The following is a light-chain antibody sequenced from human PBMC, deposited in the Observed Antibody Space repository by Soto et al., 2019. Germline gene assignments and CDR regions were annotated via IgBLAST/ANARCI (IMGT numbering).Light chain of an antibody. CDR2: GAS. J-gene: IGKJ4*01. CDR3: TQFNNYSLP. CDR1: QGISRA. V-gene: IGKV1D-13*01. Sequence: IQMTQSPSTMSASVGDRVTIACRASQGISRALTWHKQRPAKAAKHLMYGASSLESGVTSTFSGSGSGTDFALTIGSLHPRAFAIDFITQFNNYSLPFRGVTKVDIK.